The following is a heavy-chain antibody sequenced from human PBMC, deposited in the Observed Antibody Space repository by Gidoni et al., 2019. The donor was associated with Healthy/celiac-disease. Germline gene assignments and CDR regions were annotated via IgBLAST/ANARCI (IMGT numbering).Heavy chain of an antibody. CDR1: GFTFSSYA. V-gene: IGHV3-23*01. Sequence: EVQLLESGGGLVQPGGSLRLSCAASGFTFSSYAMGWVHQAPGKGLEWVPAISGSGGSTYYADSVKGRFTISRDNSKNTLYLQMNSLRAEDTAVYYCAKSEQWLGHFDYWGQGTLVTVSS. J-gene: IGHJ4*02. CDR2: ISGSGGST. D-gene: IGHD6-19*01. CDR3: AKSEQWLGHFDY.